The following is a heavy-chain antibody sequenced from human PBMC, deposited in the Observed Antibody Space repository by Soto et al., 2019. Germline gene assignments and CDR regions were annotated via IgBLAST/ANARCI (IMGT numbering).Heavy chain of an antibody. CDR2: IYWDDDK. CDR1: GFSLSTSGVG. J-gene: IGHJ4*02. Sequence: QITLKESGPTLVKPTQTLTLTCTFSGFSLSTSGVGVGWCRQPPGKALEWLAHIYWDDDKPDSPSLNSRPTIAKDTSKNPMVHTMTNMDPVDKATHSWAHSPYTSSAYYFDYWGQGTLVTVSS. V-gene: IGHV2-5*02. D-gene: IGHD6-6*01. CDR3: AHSPYTSSAYYFDY.